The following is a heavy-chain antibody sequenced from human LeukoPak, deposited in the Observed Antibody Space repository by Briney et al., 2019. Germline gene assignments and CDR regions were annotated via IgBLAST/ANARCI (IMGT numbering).Heavy chain of an antibody. CDR1: GFTFSSYW. J-gene: IGHJ4*02. CDR3: ARVLGRRDGYNYFDY. Sequence: GGSLRLSCAASGFTFSSYWMHWVRQAPGKGLVWVSRINSDGSSTSYADSVKGRFTISRDNAKNTLYLQMNSLRAEDTAVYYCARVLGRRDGYNYFDYWGQGTLVTVSS. D-gene: IGHD5-24*01. V-gene: IGHV3-74*01. CDR2: INSDGSST.